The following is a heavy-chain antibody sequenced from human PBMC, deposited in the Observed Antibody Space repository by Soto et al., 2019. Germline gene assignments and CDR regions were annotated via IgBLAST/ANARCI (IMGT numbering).Heavy chain of an antibody. Sequence: GGSLRLSCAASGFTFSSYSMNWVRQAPGKGLEWVSYISSSSSTIYYADSVKGRFTISRDNAKNSLYLQMNSLRAEDTAVYYCAREGRAATINRAGIAVAGTRAYYYYGMDVWGQGTTVTVSS. V-gene: IGHV3-48*04. CDR1: GFTFSSYS. CDR2: ISSSSSTI. D-gene: IGHD6-19*01. J-gene: IGHJ6*02. CDR3: AREGRAATINRAGIAVAGTRAYYYYGMDV.